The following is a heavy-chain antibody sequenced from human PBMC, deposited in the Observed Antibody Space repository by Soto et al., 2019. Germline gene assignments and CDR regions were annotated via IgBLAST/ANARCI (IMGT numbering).Heavy chain of an antibody. CDR2: IIHTGST. CDR3: ARVGQPPSDY. Sequence: PSETLSLTCAVSRGSFSGYYWSWVRQFPGKGLEWIGEIIHTGSTNYNPSLKSRVTMSIDTSKKEISLKLSSVTAADTAVYYCARVGQPPSDYWGRGALVTVSS. V-gene: IGHV4-34*12. CDR1: RGSFSGYY. D-gene: IGHD2-2*01. J-gene: IGHJ4*01.